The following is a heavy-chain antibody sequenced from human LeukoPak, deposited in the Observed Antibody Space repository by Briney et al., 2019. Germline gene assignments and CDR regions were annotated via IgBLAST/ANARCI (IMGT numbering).Heavy chain of an antibody. D-gene: IGHD6-19*01. CDR3: ARDKEYSTGWYFDY. CDR2: ISSGGSTI. Sequence: GGSLRLSCAAPGFTFSSYEMNWVRQAPGKGLEWVSYISSGGSTIYYADSVKGRFTISRDNAKNSLYLQMNSLRAEDTAVYYCARDKEYSTGWYFDYWGQGTPVTVSS. CDR1: GFTFSSYE. V-gene: IGHV3-48*03. J-gene: IGHJ4*02.